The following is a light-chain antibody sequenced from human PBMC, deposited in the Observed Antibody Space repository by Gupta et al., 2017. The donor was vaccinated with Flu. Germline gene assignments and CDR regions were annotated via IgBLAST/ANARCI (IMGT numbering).Light chain of an antibody. CDR1: QSVLYSSNNKNY. CDR2: WAS. Sequence: DIVMTQSPDSLALSLGERATINCKSSQSVLYSSNNKNYLAWYQQKPGQPPKLLIYWASTRESGVPYRCSGSGSGTDFTLTISSLQAEDVAVYYCQQYYSTPFTFGPGTKVDIK. CDR3: QQYYSTPFT. V-gene: IGKV4-1*01. J-gene: IGKJ3*01.